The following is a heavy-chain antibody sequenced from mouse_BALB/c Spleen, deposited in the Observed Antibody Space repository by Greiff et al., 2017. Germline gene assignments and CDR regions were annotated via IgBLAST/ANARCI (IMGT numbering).Heavy chain of an antibody. J-gene: IGHJ2*01. V-gene: IGHV14-3*02. CDR1: GFNIKDTY. Sequence: EVKLQESGAELVKPGASVKLSCTASGFNIKDTYMHWVKQRPEQGLEWIGRIDPANGNTKYDPKFQGKATITADTSSNTAYLQLSSLTSEDTAVYYCARSRWSDYFDYWGQGTTLTVSS. CDR3: ARSRWSDYFDY. D-gene: IGHD2-3*01. CDR2: IDPANGNT.